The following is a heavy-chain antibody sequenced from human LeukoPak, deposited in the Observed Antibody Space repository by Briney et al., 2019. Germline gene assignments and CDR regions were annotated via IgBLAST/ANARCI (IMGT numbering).Heavy chain of an antibody. V-gene: IGHV3-33*05. D-gene: IGHD3-3*01. Sequence: GGSLRLSCAASGFTFSSYDMHWVRQAPGKGLEWVAVISYDGSNKYYADSVKGRFTISRGNSKNTLYLQMNSLRAEDTAVYYCAKEYYDFWSGYPHDYWGQGTLVTVSS. CDR2: ISYDGSNK. CDR3: AKEYYDFWSGYPHDY. CDR1: GFTFSSYD. J-gene: IGHJ4*02.